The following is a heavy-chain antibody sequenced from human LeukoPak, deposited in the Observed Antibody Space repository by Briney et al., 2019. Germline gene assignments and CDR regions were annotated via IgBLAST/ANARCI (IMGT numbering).Heavy chain of an antibody. CDR2: IKQDGSEK. J-gene: IGHJ6*03. Sequence: GGSLRLSCAASGFTFSSYWMSWVRQAPGKGLEWVAIIKQDGSEKYYVDSVKGRFTISRDNAKTSLYLQMNSLRAEDTAVYYCARDPYSGRYGDYYYYYMDVWGKGTTVTISS. CDR1: GFTFSSYW. V-gene: IGHV3-7*01. CDR3: ARDPYSGRYGDYYYYYMDV. D-gene: IGHD1-26*01.